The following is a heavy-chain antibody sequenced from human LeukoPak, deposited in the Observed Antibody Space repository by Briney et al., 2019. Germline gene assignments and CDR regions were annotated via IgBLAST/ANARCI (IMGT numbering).Heavy chain of an antibody. D-gene: IGHD3-22*01. J-gene: IGHJ4*02. CDR1: GYTFTSYG. Sequence: ASVKVSCKASGYTFTSYGISWVRQAPGQGLEWMGWISAYNGNTNYAQKLQGRVTMTTDTSTSTAYMELRSLRSDDTAVYYCARVPAPSPYYDSSGYPFDYWGQGTLVTVSS. V-gene: IGHV1-18*01. CDR2: ISAYNGNT. CDR3: ARVPAPSPYYDSSGYPFDY.